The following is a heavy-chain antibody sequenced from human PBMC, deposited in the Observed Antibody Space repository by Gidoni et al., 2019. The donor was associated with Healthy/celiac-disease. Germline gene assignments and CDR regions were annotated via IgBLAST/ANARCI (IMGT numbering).Heavy chain of an antibody. Sequence: QVQLVESGGGVVQPGRSLRLSCAASGFTFRSYAMHWVRQAPGKGLEWVAVISYDGSNKYYADSVKGRFTISRDNSKNTLYLQMNSLRAEDTAVYYCARDAQWLDAGSYYYYGMDVWGQGTTVTVSS. CDR3: ARDAQWLDAGSYYYYGMDV. D-gene: IGHD6-19*01. CDR1: GFTFRSYA. V-gene: IGHV3-30-3*01. CDR2: ISYDGSNK. J-gene: IGHJ6*02.